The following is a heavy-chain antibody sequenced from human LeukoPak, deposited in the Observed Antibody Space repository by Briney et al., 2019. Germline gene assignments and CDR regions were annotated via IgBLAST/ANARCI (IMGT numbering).Heavy chain of an antibody. D-gene: IGHD3-22*01. J-gene: IGHJ3*02. Sequence: SETLSLTCAVYGGSFSGYYLSWIRQPPGKGLEWIGEINHSGSTNYNPSLKSRVTISVDTSKNQFSLKLSSVTAADTAGYYCATTYYYDSSGTQPADAFDIWGQGTMVTVSS. CDR2: INHSGST. CDR1: GGSFSGYY. CDR3: ATTYYYDSSGTQPADAFDI. V-gene: IGHV4-34*01.